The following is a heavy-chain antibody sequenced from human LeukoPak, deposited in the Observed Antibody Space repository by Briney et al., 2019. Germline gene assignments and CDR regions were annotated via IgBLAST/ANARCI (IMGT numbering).Heavy chain of an antibody. CDR2: IHPGDSDT. J-gene: IGHJ4*02. CDR3: ARLPNIQLWSLQYDF. Sequence: GESLKISCKGSEYSFTSYWIGWVRQMPGKGLEWMGIIHPGDSDTRYSPSFQGQVTISADKSISTAYLQWSSLKASDTAMYCCARLPNIQLWSLQYDFWGQGTLVTVSS. D-gene: IGHD5-18*01. CDR1: EYSFTSYW. V-gene: IGHV5-51*01.